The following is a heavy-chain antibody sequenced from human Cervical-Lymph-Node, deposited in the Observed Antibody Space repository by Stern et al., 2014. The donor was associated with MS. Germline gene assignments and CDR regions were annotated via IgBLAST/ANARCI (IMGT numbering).Heavy chain of an antibody. CDR1: GGSISSGDYY. CDR2: IFYTGSS. CDR3: ARRAYYSAAIDY. D-gene: IGHD3-10*01. Sequence: QLQLQESGPGLVKPSQTLSLTCAVSGGSISSGDYYWGWIRQPPGKGLEWLGYIFYTGSSHYNPSLKIRVIISVDTYNNQFSLRLSSVTAADTAVYYCARRAYYSAAIDYWGQGTLVTVSS. J-gene: IGHJ4*02. V-gene: IGHV4-30-4*01.